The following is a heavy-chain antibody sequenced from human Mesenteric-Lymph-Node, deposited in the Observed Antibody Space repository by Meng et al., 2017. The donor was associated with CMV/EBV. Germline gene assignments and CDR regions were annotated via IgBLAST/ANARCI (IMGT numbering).Heavy chain of an antibody. Sequence: KASGYTFTGYYMHWVRQAPGQGLEWMGRINPNSGGTNYAQKFQGRVTMTRDTSISTAYMELSRLRSDDTAVYYCARTLVATIGGFDYWGQGTLVTVSS. CDR3: ARTLVATIGGFDY. V-gene: IGHV1-2*06. D-gene: IGHD5-12*01. J-gene: IGHJ4*02. CDR1: GYTFTGYY. CDR2: INPNSGGT.